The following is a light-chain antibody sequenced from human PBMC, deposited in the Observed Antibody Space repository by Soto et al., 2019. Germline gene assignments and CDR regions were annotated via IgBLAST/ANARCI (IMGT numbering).Light chain of an antibody. V-gene: IGKV1-39*01. CDR3: QQSYRTLYT. Sequence: DIQMTQSPSSLSASVGDRVTITCRASQSISINLNWYQQKPGKAPKLLIYAASTLQSGVPSRFRGSGSGTDFTLTISSLQPEDFAIYYCQQSYRTLYTFGQGTKLEIK. CDR2: AAS. J-gene: IGKJ2*01. CDR1: QSISIN.